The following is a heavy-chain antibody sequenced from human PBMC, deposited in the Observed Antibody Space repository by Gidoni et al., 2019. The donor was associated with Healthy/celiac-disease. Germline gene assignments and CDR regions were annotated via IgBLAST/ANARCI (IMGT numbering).Heavy chain of an antibody. Sequence: QVQLQESGPGLVKPSGTLSLTCAVSAGSLSSSNWWSWVRQPPGKGLEWIGEIYHSGSTNYNPSLKSRVTISVDKSKNQFSLKLSSVTAADTAVYYCARDSTVVTAIVGNTYYFDYWGQGTLVTVSS. CDR1: AGSLSSSNW. CDR3: ARDSTVVTAIVGNTYYFDY. D-gene: IGHD2-21*02. J-gene: IGHJ4*02. CDR2: IYHSGST. V-gene: IGHV4-4*02.